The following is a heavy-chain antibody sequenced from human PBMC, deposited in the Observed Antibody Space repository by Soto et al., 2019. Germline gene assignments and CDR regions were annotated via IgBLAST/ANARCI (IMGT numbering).Heavy chain of an antibody. J-gene: IGHJ5*02. CDR3: AGRSVFDYGGNFHL. CDR1: GYTFTSYD. D-gene: IGHD4-17*01. V-gene: IGHV1-8*01. CDR2: MNPNSGNT. Sequence: QVQLVQSGAEVKKPGASVKVSCKASGYTFTSYDINWVRQATGQGLEWMGWMNPNSGNTGYAQKFQGRVTMTRNTAISPAYMELSSLRSEATAVYYCAGRSVFDYGGNFHLWGQGTLVTVSS.